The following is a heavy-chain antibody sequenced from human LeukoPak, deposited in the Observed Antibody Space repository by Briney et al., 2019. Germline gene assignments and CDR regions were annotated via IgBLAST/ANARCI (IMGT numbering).Heavy chain of an antibody. V-gene: IGHV1-24*01. Sequence: ASVKVSCKVSGHTLTELSMHWVRQAPGKGLECMGGFDPEDGETIYAQKFQGRVTMTEDTSTDTAYMELSSLRSEDTAVYYCATPYCSGGSCYSLDPSGQGTLVTVSS. D-gene: IGHD2-15*01. CDR1: GHTLTELS. CDR3: ATPYCSGGSCYSLDP. CDR2: FDPEDGET. J-gene: IGHJ5*02.